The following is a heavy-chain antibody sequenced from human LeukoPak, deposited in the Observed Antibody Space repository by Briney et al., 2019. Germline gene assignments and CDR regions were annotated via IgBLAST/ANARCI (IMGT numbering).Heavy chain of an antibody. CDR3: ARAEWSNWYFDL. D-gene: IGHD3-3*01. CDR1: GFTFSTYW. J-gene: IGHJ2*01. CDR2: IKQDGSEK. Sequence: GGSLRLSCATSGFTFSTYWMNWVRQAPGKGLEWVANIKQDGSEKYYVDSVKGRFTLSRDSAKNSLYLQMNSLRAEDTAVYYCARAEWSNWYFDLWGRGTLVTVSS. V-gene: IGHV3-7*03.